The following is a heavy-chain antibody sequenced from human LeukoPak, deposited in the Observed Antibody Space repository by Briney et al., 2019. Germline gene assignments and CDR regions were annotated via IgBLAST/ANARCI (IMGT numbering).Heavy chain of an antibody. CDR2: IKTSTGNP. D-gene: IGHD3-10*01. V-gene: IGHV7-4-1*02. Sequence: ASVKVSCKASGYTFTSYAMNWVRQAPGQGLEWMGYIKTSTGNPTYAQGFTGRFVFSLDTPVSTAYLQINNLKAEDTAVYYCARDQDVMVRGDIWGQGTMVTVSS. CDR1: GYTFTSYA. J-gene: IGHJ3*02. CDR3: ARDQDVMVRGDI.